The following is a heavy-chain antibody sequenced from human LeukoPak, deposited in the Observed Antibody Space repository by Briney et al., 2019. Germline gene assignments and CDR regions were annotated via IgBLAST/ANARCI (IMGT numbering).Heavy chain of an antibody. CDR1: GGSFSGYY. V-gene: IGHV4-30-4*08. CDR2: IYYSGST. Sequence: SETLSLTCAVYGGSFSGYYWSWIRQPPGKGLEWIGYIYYSGSTYYNPPLKSRVTTSVDTSKNQFSLKLSSVTAADTAVYYCARAGEYLIWGQGTMVTVSS. D-gene: IGHD3-16*01. CDR3: ARAGEYLI. J-gene: IGHJ3*02.